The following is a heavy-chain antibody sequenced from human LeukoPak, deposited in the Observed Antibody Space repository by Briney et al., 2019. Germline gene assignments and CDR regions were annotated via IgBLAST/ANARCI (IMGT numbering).Heavy chain of an antibody. CDR3: ARDRVYGGNSLYLHH. D-gene: IGHD4-23*01. V-gene: IGHV3-30-3*01. J-gene: IGHJ1*01. Sequence: PGGALRLSCAASVFTLCSYPMHSVPQAPAKGLEWVQVLSYEGNNKYYAHSEKRQYTIYRHNSKHTLYLQMNSLRAEDTAVYYCARDRVYGGNSLYLHHWGQGNLVTVSS. CDR1: VFTLCSYP. CDR2: LSYEGNNK.